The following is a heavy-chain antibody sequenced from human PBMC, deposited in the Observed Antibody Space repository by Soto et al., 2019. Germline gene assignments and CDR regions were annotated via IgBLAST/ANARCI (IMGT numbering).Heavy chain of an antibody. CDR1: GFTFSSYW. D-gene: IGHD5-12*01. CDR3: ARDDDDSGYDLRVRPQPPLLIDI. J-gene: IGHJ3*02. Sequence: GGSLRLSCAASGFTFSSYWMSWVRQAPGKGLEWVANIKQDGSEKYYVDSVKGRFTISRDNAKNSLYLQMNSLRAEDTAVYYCARDDDDSGYDLRVRPQPPLLIDIWGQGTMVTVSS. V-gene: IGHV3-7*01. CDR2: IKQDGSEK.